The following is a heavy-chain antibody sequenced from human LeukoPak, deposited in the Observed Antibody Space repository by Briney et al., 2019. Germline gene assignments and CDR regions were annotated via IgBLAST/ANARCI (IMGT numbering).Heavy chain of an antibody. D-gene: IGHD1-14*01. J-gene: IGHJ4*02. V-gene: IGHV4-59*01. CDR3: ARDESTITSTLKRFDH. CDR1: GGSMSSYY. Sequence: SETLSLTCTVSGGSMSSYYWSRIRQPPGKGLEWIGYIYSSGNTKYNPSLKSRVTISIDTSKKQFSLRLSSVTAADTAVYYCARDESTITSTLKRFDHWGQGTLVTVSS. CDR2: IYSSGNT.